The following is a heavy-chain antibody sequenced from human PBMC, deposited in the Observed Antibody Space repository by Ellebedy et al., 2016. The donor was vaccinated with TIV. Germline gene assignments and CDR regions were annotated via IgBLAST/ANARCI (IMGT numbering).Heavy chain of an antibody. CDR2: MNPNSGNT. D-gene: IGHD3-22*01. J-gene: IGHJ3*02. CDR1: GYTFTSYD. Sequence: AASVKVSCKASGYTFTSYDINWVRQATGQGLEWMGWMNPNSGNTGYAQKFQGRVTMTRNTSISTAYMELSSLRSEDTAVYYCVVRGLITFDAFDIWGQGTMVTVSS. CDR3: VVRGLITFDAFDI. V-gene: IGHV1-8*01.